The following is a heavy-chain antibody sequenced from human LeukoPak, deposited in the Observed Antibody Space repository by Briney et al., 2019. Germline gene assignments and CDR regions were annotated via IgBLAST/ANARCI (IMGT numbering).Heavy chain of an antibody. J-gene: IGHJ4*02. V-gene: IGHV3-74*01. D-gene: IGHD3-10*01. CDR1: GFTFSSYW. CDR3: ARGQAWFGESIPFDY. Sequence: GGSLRLSCAASGFTFSSYWMRWVRQAPGKGLVWVSRINSDGSSTSYADSVKGRFTISRDNAKNTLYLQMNSLRAEDTAVYYCARGQAWFGESIPFDYWGQGTLVTVSS. CDR2: INSDGSST.